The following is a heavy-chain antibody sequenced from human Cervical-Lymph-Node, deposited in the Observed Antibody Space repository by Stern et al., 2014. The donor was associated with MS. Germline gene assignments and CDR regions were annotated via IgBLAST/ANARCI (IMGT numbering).Heavy chain of an antibody. J-gene: IGHJ4*02. CDR3: ASRLSGYFYYFDY. CDR2: IYHSGST. Sequence: QLQLQESGSGLVKPSQTLSLTCAVSGGSVSSGGYSWTWIRQPPGKGLEWMGNIYHSGSTYYNPSLKIRVPISLDRSKNLFSLKLPSVTAADTAVYYCASRLSGYFYYFDYWGQGTLVTVSS. V-gene: IGHV4-30-2*01. D-gene: IGHD3-3*01. CDR1: GGSVSSGGYS.